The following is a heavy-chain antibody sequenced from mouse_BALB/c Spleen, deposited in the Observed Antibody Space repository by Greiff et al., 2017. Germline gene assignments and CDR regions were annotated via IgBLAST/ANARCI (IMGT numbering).Heavy chain of an antibody. D-gene: IGHD1-1*01. CDR3: AREGHYGSSSFAY. J-gene: IGHJ3*01. Sequence: QVQLQQSGAELVRPGTSVKVSCKASGYAFTNYLIEWVKQRPGQGLEWIGVINPGSGGTNYNEKFKGKATLTADKSSSTAYMQLSSLTSDDSAVYFCAREGHYGSSSFAYWGQGTLVTVSA. CDR1: GYAFTNYL. V-gene: IGHV1-54*03. CDR2: INPGSGGT.